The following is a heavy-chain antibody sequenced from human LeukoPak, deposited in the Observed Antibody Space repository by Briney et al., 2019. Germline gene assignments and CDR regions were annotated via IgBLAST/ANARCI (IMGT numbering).Heavy chain of an antibody. V-gene: IGHV3-66*01. Sequence: PGGSLRLSCAASGFTVSSNYMSWVRQAPGKGLEWVSVIYSGGSTYYADSVKGRFTISRDNSKNTLYLQMNSLRAEDTAVYYCARSTSSSSWYDYYYYYMDVWGKGTTVTISS. CDR1: GFTVSSNY. J-gene: IGHJ6*03. D-gene: IGHD6-13*01. CDR3: ARSTSSSSWYDYYYYYMDV. CDR2: IYSGGST.